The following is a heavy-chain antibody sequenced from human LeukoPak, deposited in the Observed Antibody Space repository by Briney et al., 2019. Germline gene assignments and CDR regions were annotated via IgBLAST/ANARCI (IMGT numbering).Heavy chain of an antibody. CDR1: GFTFSSYA. CDR3: AKALDIVATTNAFDI. V-gene: IGHV3-23*01. Sequence: PGGSLILSCAASGFTFSSYALSWVCRAPGKGLEWVSAISGSGGSTYYADSVKGRFTISRDNSKNTLYLQMNSLRAEDTAVYYCAKALDIVATTNAFDIWGQGTMVTVSS. CDR2: ISGSGGST. J-gene: IGHJ3*02. D-gene: IGHD5-12*01.